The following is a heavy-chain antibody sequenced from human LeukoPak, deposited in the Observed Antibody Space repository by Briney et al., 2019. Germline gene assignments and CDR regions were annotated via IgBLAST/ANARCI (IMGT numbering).Heavy chain of an antibody. Sequence: GGSLRLSCAASGFTLSDYYMSWIRQAPGKGLEWVSYISSSGSTIYYADSVKGRFTISRDNAKNSLYLQMNSLRAEDTAVYYCARSDGKYGDYVYRDYYYGMDVWGQGTTVTVSS. D-gene: IGHD4-17*01. V-gene: IGHV3-11*01. CDR3: ARSDGKYGDYVYRDYYYGMDV. CDR2: ISSSGSTI. J-gene: IGHJ6*02. CDR1: GFTLSDYY.